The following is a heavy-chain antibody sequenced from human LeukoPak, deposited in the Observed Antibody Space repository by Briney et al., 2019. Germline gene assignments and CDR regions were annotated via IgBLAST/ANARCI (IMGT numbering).Heavy chain of an antibody. CDR3: AREGDSDYGDYPYYFDY. Sequence: KPSETLSLTCTVSGGSISSYYWSWIRQPPGKGLELIAYIYYSGSTNYNPSLKSRVTISVDTSKNQFSLKLSSVTAADTAVYYCAREGDSDYGDYPYYFDYWGQGTLVTVSS. CDR1: GGSISSYY. CDR2: IYYSGST. V-gene: IGHV4-59*01. J-gene: IGHJ4*02. D-gene: IGHD4-17*01.